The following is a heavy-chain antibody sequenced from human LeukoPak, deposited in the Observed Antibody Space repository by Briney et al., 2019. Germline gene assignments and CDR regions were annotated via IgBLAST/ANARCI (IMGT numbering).Heavy chain of an antibody. V-gene: IGHV4-39*07. J-gene: IGHJ4*02. CDR3: ARENSGSYREFDY. CDR1: GGSISSSSYY. CDR2: IYYSGST. Sequence: SETLSLTCTVSGGSISSSSYYWGWIRQPPGKGLEWIGSIYYSGSTYYNPSLKSRVTISVDTSKNQFSLKLSSVTAADTAVFYCARENSGSYREFDYWGQGTLVTVSS. D-gene: IGHD1-26*01.